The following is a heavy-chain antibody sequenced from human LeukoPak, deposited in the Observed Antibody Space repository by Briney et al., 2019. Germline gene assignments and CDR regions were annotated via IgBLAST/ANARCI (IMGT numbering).Heavy chain of an antibody. D-gene: IGHD6-19*01. CDR2: MNPNSGNT. CDR1: GYTFTSYD. J-gene: IGHJ4*02. V-gene: IGHV1-8*01. Sequence: ASVKVSCKASGYTFTSYDINWVRQATGQGLEWMGWMNPNSGNTGYAQKLQGRVTMTTDTSTSTAYMELRSLRSDDTAVYYCARGSVAGTVAQDYWGQGTLVTVSS. CDR3: ARGSVAGTVAQDY.